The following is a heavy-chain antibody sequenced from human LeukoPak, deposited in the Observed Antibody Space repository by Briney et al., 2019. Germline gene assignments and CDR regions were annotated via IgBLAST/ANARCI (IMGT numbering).Heavy chain of an antibody. CDR1: GGSFSGYY. J-gene: IGHJ6*02. CDR3: ARAHATYYYYGMDV. V-gene: IGHV4-34*01. CDR2: INHSGST. Sequence: SETLSLTCAVYGGSFSGYYWSWIRQPPGKGLEWIGEINHSGSTNYNPSLKSRVAISVDTSKNQFSLKLSSVTAADTAVNYCARAHATYYYYGMDVWGQGTTVTVSS.